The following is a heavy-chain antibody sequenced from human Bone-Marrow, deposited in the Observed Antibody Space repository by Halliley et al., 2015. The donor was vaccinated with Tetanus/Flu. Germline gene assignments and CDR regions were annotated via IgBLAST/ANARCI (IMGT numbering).Heavy chain of an antibody. J-gene: IGHJ4*02. CDR2: IKAGGSTT. V-gene: IGHV3-74*01. CDR3: ARGAYWAFDY. D-gene: IGHD2-15*01. Sequence: GPVWVSRIKAGGSTTLYADSVKGRFTISRDNSKNTVYLQMNSLRDEDTAVYFCARGAYWAFDYWGQGAVVTVSS.